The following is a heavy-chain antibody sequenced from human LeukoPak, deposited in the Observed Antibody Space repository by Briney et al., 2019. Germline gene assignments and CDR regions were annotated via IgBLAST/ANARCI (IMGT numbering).Heavy chain of an antibody. D-gene: IGHD2-21*01. V-gene: IGHV4-61*02. Sequence: SETLCLTCTVSGGSIRSGSYYWSWIRQPAGKGLEWIGRIYTSGSTNYNPSLKSRVTISVDTSKNQFSLKLSSVTAADTAVYYCARLGCGGDCFTYYYYYMDVWGKGTTVTVSS. CDR3: ARLGCGGDCFTYYYYYMDV. CDR1: GGSIRSGSYY. CDR2: IYTSGST. J-gene: IGHJ6*03.